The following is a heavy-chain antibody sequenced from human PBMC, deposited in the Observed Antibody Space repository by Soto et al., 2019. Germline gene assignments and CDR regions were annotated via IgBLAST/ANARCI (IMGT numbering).Heavy chain of an antibody. J-gene: IGHJ4*02. CDR2: ISYDGRNK. CDR3: AKSNRGAYDTPDF. D-gene: IGHD3-22*01. Sequence: QVQLVESGGGVVQPGRSLRLSCAASGFSLNDYGRHWVRQPPGKRLECVADISYDGRNKYYTDSLRGRITISRDISKGTLYLQMNSLRPEATAVYYCAKSNRGAYDTPDFWGQGTPVTVSP. V-gene: IGHV3-30*18. CDR1: GFSLNDYG.